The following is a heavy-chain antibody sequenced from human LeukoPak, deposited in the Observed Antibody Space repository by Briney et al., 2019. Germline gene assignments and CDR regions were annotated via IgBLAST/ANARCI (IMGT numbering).Heavy chain of an antibody. Sequence: GGSLRLSXAPSGFIFSHYGMHWVRQAPGKGLEWVAVIWYDGSRKEYADSVKGRFTISRDNSKNTLYLQMNSLRAEDTAVYYCAKGYIHIGSSGLHTGAFDIWGQGTMVTVSS. CDR3: AKGYIHIGSSGLHTGAFDI. D-gene: IGHD2-21*01. V-gene: IGHV3-33*06. CDR1: GFIFSHYG. CDR2: IWYDGSRK. J-gene: IGHJ3*02.